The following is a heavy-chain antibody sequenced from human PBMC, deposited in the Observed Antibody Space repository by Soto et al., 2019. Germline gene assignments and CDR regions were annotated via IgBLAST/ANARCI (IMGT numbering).Heavy chain of an antibody. CDR1: GGSISSGNYY. D-gene: IGHD1-26*01. CDR3: AKEVSIVGATNFDY. Sequence: SETLSLTCTVSGGSISSGNYYWSWIRQPPGKGLEWIGFISYSGSAYYNPSLKSRVTISVDTSKNQFSLNLSFVTAADTAVYYCAKEVSIVGATNFDYWGQGTLVTVSS. CDR2: ISYSGSA. J-gene: IGHJ4*02. V-gene: IGHV4-30-4*01.